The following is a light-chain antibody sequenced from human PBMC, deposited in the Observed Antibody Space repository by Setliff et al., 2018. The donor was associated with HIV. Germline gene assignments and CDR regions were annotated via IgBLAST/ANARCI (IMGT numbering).Light chain of an antibody. CDR2: DVT. V-gene: IGLV2-14*03. Sequence: QSVLTQPASVSGSPGQSITISCTGTSSDIGSYNFVSWYQQHPGKAPKLMIFDVTRRPSGVSDRFSGSKSGHTASLTISGLQAEDEADYYCSSYTTSTPLYVFGTGTKVTVL. CDR3: SSYTTSTPLYV. J-gene: IGLJ1*01. CDR1: SSDIGSYNF.